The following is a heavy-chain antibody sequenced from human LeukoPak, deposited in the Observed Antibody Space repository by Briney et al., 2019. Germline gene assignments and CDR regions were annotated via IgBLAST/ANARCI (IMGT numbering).Heavy chain of an antibody. Sequence: ASVKVSCKASGYTFTGYYMHWVRHPPGQGLEWMGWINPNSGGTNYAKKFQGRVTMNRDTTIITAYMELGRLRSDDTAVYYCARAASGSYYAPFYYWGQGTLVTVSS. CDR3: ARAASGSYYAPFYY. J-gene: IGHJ4*02. V-gene: IGHV1-2*02. D-gene: IGHD1-26*01. CDR1: GYTFTGYY. CDR2: INPNSGGT.